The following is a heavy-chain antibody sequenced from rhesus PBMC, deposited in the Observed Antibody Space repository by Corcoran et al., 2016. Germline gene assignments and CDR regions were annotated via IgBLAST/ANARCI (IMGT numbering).Heavy chain of an antibody. V-gene: IGHV4-127*01. Sequence: QVQLQESGPGLLKPSDTLSLTCAVSGGSISGGYGWGWLRQPAGKGLEWIGRIASSDTNHHDNPRRKRRVTMATDTAKDQLSLKLSSVTAGDTAVYYCARTNLPTVRGQNYFDYWGQGVLVTVSS. CDR2: IASSDTNH. CDR1: GGSISGGYG. D-gene: IGHD4-35*01. J-gene: IGHJ4*01. CDR3: ARTNLPTVRGQNYFDY.